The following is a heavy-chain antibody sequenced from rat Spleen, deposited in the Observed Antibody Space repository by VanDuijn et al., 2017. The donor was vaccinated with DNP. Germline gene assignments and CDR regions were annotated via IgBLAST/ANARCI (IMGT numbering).Heavy chain of an antibody. CDR2: ITSSGGST. Sequence: EVQLVESGGDLVQPGRSLKLSCVASGFTFNKYWMTWIRQVPGKGLEWVAAITSSGGSTYYPDSVKGRFTISRDNAKNNLYLQMNSLRSEDTATYYCARGSGTYYWYFDCWGPGTMVTVSS. D-gene: IGHD5-1*01. J-gene: IGHJ1*01. V-gene: IGHV5-31*01. CDR3: ARGSGTYYWYFDC. CDR1: GFTFNKYW.